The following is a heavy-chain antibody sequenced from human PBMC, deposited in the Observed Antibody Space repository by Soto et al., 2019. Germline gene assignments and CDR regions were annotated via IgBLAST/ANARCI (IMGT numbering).Heavy chain of an antibody. CDR1: GYTFTSYG. Sequence: QVQLVQSGAEVKKPGASVKVSCKASGYTFTSYGISWVRQAPGQGREWLGWISAYNGNTNYAQKLQGRVTMTTDTSTSTAYMELRSLRSDDTAVYYCARLSCSSTSCWGSYYGMDVWGQGTTVTVSS. CDR2: ISAYNGNT. V-gene: IGHV1-18*01. CDR3: ARLSCSSTSCWGSYYGMDV. D-gene: IGHD2-2*01. J-gene: IGHJ6*02.